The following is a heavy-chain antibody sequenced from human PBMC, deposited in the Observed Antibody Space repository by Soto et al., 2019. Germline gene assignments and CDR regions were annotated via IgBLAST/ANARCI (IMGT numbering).Heavy chain of an antibody. J-gene: IGHJ4*02. CDR2: IYYSGGT. CDR1: GGSISSSSYF. D-gene: IGHD1-26*01. V-gene: IGHV4-61*05. Sequence: SETLSLTCTVSGGSISSSSYFWGWIRQPPGKGLEWIGYIYYSGGTNYNPSLKSRVSISVDTSKNQFSLKLSSVTAADTALYYCARNRGPYFNYWGQGALVTVSS. CDR3: ARNRGPYFNY.